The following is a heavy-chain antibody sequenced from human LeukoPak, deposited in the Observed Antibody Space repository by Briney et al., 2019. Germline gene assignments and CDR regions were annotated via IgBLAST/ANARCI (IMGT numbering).Heavy chain of an antibody. V-gene: IGHV3-74*01. J-gene: IGHJ4*02. Sequence: PGGSLRLSCAASGFTFSSYWMHRVRQAPGKGLVWVSRIKSDGSSTTYADSVKGRFTISRDNSQNMLYLQMNSLRVDDTSVYYCAKVQLERRELLPNFDSWGQGTLVTVSS. CDR2: IKSDGSST. CDR1: GFTFSSYW. CDR3: AKVQLERRELLPNFDS. D-gene: IGHD1-1*01.